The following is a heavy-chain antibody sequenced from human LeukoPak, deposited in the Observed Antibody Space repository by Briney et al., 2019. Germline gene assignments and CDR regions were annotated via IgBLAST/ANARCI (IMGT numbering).Heavy chain of an antibody. CDR3: ASGRDYGDERGAFDV. CDR2: ISDYNGKT. CDR1: DYTFTNYD. J-gene: IGHJ3*01. D-gene: IGHD4-17*01. V-gene: IGHV1-18*01. Sequence: ASVKVSCKASDYTFTNYDISWVRQAPGQGLEWVGWISDYNGKTDYAEKFQGRVTMTRDTSISTAYMELSRLRSDDTAVYYCASGRDYGDERGAFDVWGQGTMVTVSS.